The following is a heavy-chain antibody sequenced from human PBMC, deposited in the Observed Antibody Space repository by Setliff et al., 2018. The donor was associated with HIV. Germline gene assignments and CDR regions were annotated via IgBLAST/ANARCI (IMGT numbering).Heavy chain of an antibody. J-gene: IGHJ4*02. CDR3: ARDIGDLVATILTFFDY. D-gene: IGHD5-12*01. CDR2: ISAYNGNT. V-gene: IGHV1-18*01. Sequence: ASVKVSCKASGYTFTSYDINWVRQATGQGLEWMGWISAYNGNTNYAQKLQGRVTMTTDTSTSTAYMELRSLRSDDTAVYYCARDIGDLVATILTFFDYWGQGTMVTVSS. CDR1: GYTFTSYD.